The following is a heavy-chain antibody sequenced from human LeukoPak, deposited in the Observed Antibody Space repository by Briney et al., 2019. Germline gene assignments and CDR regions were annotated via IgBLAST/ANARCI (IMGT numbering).Heavy chain of an antibody. D-gene: IGHD3-3*01. J-gene: IGHJ3*02. V-gene: IGHV3-23*01. CDR3: AKGLSIFGVVTDAFDI. Sequence: GGSLRLSCAASGFTFSSYAMSWVRQAPGKGLEWVSAISGSGGSTYYADSVKGRFTISRDNSKNTLYLQMNSLRAEDTAVYYCAKGLSIFGVVTDAFDIWGQGTMVTVSS. CDR1: GFTFSSYA. CDR2: ISGSGGST.